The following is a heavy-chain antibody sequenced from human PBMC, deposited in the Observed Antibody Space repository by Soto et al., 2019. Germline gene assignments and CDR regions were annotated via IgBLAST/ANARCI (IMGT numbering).Heavy chain of an antibody. CDR2: IDPSDSYT. V-gene: IGHV5-10-1*01. CDR1: GYSFTSYW. Sequence: SLKISCKGSGYSFTSYWISWVRQMPGKGLEWMGRIDPSDSYTNYSPSFQGHVTISADKSISTAYLQWSSLKASDTAMYYCAGSLAARRPDYYGMDVWGQGTTVTVSS. CDR3: AGSLAARRPDYYGMDV. D-gene: IGHD6-6*01. J-gene: IGHJ6*02.